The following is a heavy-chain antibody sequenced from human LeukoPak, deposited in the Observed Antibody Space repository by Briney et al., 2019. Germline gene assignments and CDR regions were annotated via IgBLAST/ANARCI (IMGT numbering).Heavy chain of an antibody. J-gene: IGHJ5*02. CDR2: ISSSGSTI. V-gene: IGHV3-48*03. CDR1: GFTFSSYE. Sequence: GSLRLSCAASGFTFSSYEMNWVRQAPGKGLEWVSYISSSGSTIYYADSVKGRFTISRDNAKKSLYLEMNNLRAEDTAVYYCATDGAGFDTWGQGVLVTVSS. CDR3: ATDGAGFDT.